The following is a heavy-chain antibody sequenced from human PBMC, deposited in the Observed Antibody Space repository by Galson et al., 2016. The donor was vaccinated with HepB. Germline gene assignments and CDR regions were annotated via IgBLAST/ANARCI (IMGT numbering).Heavy chain of an antibody. CDR2: IIPIFASP. D-gene: IGHD5-12*01. J-gene: IGHJ4*02. V-gene: IGHV1-69*13. CDR3: ARPANPSGDDPYYFDY. CDR1: GAMFRNYV. Sequence: SVKVSCKASGAMFRNYVIHWVRQAPGQGLEWMGGIIPIFASPNYAQTFPGRVTITADESTTTAYMELSSLTSADTAVYYCARPANPSGDDPYYFDYWGQGTLVTVSS.